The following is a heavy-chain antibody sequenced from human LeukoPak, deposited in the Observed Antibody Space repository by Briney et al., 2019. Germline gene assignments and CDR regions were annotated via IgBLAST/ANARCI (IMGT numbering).Heavy chain of an antibody. CDR3: AKGSYYDSSGSFYFDY. CDR2: ISYDGSDR. V-gene: IGHV3-30*04. Sequence: GGSLRLSCAASGFTFSNYTMHWVRQAPGKGLEWVAVISYDGSDRYYADSVKGRLTISRDNSKNTLYVQVNSLGTEDTAAYYCAKGSYYDSSGSFYFDYWGQGTLVTVSS. CDR1: GFTFSNYT. J-gene: IGHJ4*02. D-gene: IGHD3-22*01.